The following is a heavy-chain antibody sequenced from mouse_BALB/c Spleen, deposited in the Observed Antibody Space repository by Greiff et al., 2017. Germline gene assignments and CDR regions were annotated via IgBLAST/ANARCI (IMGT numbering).Heavy chain of an antibody. J-gene: IGHJ4*01. V-gene: IGHV7-3*02. Sequence: EVKLVESGGGLVQPGGSLRLSCATSGFTFTDYYMSWVRQPPGKALEWLGFIRNKANGYTTEYSASVKGRFTISRDNSQSILYLQMNTLRAEDSATYYCARDGYYYGSSNGAMDYWGQGTSVTVSS. CDR2: IRNKANGYTT. D-gene: IGHD1-1*01. CDR1: GFTFTDYY. CDR3: ARDGYYYGSSNGAMDY.